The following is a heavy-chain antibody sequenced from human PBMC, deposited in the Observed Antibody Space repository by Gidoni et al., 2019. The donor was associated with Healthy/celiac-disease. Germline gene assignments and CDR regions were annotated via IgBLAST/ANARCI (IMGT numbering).Heavy chain of an antibody. J-gene: IGHJ6*02. CDR2: IYTSGST. V-gene: IGHV4-4*07. CDR1: GGSIRSYY. CDR3: ASNRERYCSSTSCYRYYGMDV. Sequence: QVQLQESGPGLVKPSETLSLTCTVSGGSIRSYYWSWIRQPAGKGLEWIGRIYTSGSTNYNPSLKSRVTMSVDTSKNQFSLKLSSVTAADTAVYYCASNRERYCSSTSCYRYYGMDVWGQGTTVTVSS. D-gene: IGHD2-2*02.